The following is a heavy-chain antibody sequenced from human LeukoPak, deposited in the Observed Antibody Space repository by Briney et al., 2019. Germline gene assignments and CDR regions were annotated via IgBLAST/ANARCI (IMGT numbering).Heavy chain of an antibody. CDR3: AREGYSPY. D-gene: IGHD2-2*02. CDR2: ISSSSSTI. J-gene: IGHJ4*02. V-gene: IGHV3-48*01. Sequence: SGGSLRLSCAASGVTFSSYAMSWVRQAPGKGLEWVSYISSSSSTIYYADSVKGRFTISRDNAKKALYLQMNSLRAEDTAVYYCAREGYSPYWGQGTLVTVSS. CDR1: GVTFSSYA.